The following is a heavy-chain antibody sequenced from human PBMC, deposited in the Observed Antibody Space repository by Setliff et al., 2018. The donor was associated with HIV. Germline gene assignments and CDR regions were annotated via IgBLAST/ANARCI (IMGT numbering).Heavy chain of an antibody. J-gene: IGHJ4*02. V-gene: IGHV3-23*01. CDR2: IVGGASST. Sequence: LSLSCVASGFTFINYAMSWVRQAPGKGLEWVSAIVGGASSTVYADSVKGRFTISRDNSKNTLYLQMNSLRPEDTAIYYCAKLAPSYSSGKDDFWGQGTLVTVSS. CDR3: AKLAPSYSSGKDDF. CDR1: GFTFINYA. D-gene: IGHD6-19*01.